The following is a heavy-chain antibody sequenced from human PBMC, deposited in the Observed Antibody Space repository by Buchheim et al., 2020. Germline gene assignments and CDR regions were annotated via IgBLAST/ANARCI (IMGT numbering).Heavy chain of an antibody. CDR3: ARTNYYDFWSGYPVWDYYYGMDV. J-gene: IGHJ6*02. D-gene: IGHD3-3*01. CDR1: GGSISSGGYS. CDR2: IYHSGST. Sequence: QLQLQESGSGLVKPSQTLSLTCAVSGGSISSGGYSWSWIRQPPGKGLEWIGYIYHSGSTYYNPSLKSRVTISVARSKNQFPLKLSSVTAADTAVYYCARTNYYDFWSGYPVWDYYYGMDVWGQGTT. V-gene: IGHV4-30-2*02.